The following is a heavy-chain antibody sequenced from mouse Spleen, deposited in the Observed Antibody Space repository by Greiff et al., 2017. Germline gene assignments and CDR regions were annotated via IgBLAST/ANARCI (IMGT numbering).Heavy chain of an antibody. CDR1: GFNIKDYY. J-gene: IGHJ4*01. D-gene: IGHD3-3*01. CDR3: ARKGTGRGAMDY. CDR2: IDPENGNT. V-gene: IGHV14-1*02. Sequence: VQLQQSGAELVRPGALVKLSCKASGFNIKDYYMHWVKQRPEQGLEWIGWIDPENGNTIYDPKFQGKASITADTSSNTAYLQLSSLTSEDTAVYYCARKGTGRGAMDYWGQGTSVTVSS.